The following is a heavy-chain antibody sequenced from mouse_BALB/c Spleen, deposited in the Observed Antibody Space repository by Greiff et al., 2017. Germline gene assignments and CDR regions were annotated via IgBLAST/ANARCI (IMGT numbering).Heavy chain of an antibody. CDR3: ARSGLGQAMDY. CDR2: INPSTGYT. V-gene: IGHV1-7*01. CDR1: GYTFTSYW. Sequence: VKLMESGAELAKPGASVKMSCKASGYTFTSYWMHWVKQRPGQGLEWIGYINPSTGYTEYNQKFKDKATLTADKSSSTAYMQLSSLTSEDSAVYYCARSGLGQAMDYWGQGTSVTVSS. J-gene: IGHJ4*01. D-gene: IGHD3-3*01.